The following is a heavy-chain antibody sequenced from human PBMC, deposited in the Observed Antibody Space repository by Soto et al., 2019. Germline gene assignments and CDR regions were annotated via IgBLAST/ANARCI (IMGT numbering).Heavy chain of an antibody. CDR2: IYSGGST. Sequence: EVQLVESGGGLIQPGGSLRLSCAASGFTVSSNYMSWVRQAPGKGLEWVSVIYSGGSTYYADSVKGRFTISRDNSKNTLYLHMNRLRAEDTAVYYCARVQVVVVKGRTFDYYGMDVWGQGTTVTVSS. CDR3: ARVQVVVVKGRTFDYYGMDV. CDR1: GFTVSSNY. V-gene: IGHV3-53*01. D-gene: IGHD2-21*01. J-gene: IGHJ6*02.